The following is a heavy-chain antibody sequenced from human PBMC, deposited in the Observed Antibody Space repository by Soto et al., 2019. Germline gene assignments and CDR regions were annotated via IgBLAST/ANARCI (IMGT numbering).Heavy chain of an antibody. J-gene: IGHJ3*02. CDR1: GFTFRSYG. Sequence: VQLLESGGGLVQPGGSLRLSCAASGFTFRSYGMHWVRQAPGKGLEWVAVISYDGSNKYYIDSVKGRFTISRDNSKNTLYLQMNSLRAEDAALYYCAKGRGPDGFDMWGQGTMVTVSS. CDR2: ISYDGSNK. CDR3: AKGRGPDGFDM. V-gene: IGHV3-30*18.